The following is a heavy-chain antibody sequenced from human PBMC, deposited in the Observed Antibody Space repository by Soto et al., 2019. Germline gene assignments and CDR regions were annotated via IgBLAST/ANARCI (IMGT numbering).Heavy chain of an antibody. D-gene: IGHD3-10*01. CDR1: GYTFPNYD. J-gene: IGHJ4*02. CDR3: ARAIRDDRVRGVTGYYFDY. Sequence: QVQMVQSGAEVKKPGASVKVSCKASGYTFPNYDINWVRQATGQGLEWMGWMNPNSGNTGYTQKFQGRVTMTRNTAKPTASRGLSVWRSGDTAVYYCARAIRDDRVRGVTGYYFDYWGQGPLVTVSS. CDR2: MNPNSGNT. V-gene: IGHV1-8*01.